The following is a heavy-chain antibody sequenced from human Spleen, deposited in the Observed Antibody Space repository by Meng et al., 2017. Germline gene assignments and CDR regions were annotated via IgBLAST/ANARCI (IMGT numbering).Heavy chain of an antibody. V-gene: IGHV3-64*01. Sequence: GGSLRLSCAASGFTFSIYSMHWVRQAPGKGLEYVSSITHNGGRTYYANSVKGRFSISRDNSKSTLYLQMGSLRAEDMAMYYCTRLDSSAYYPGYWGQGTLVTVSS. J-gene: IGHJ4*02. CDR2: ITHNGGRT. CDR3: TRLDSSAYYPGY. D-gene: IGHD3-22*01. CDR1: GFTFSIYS.